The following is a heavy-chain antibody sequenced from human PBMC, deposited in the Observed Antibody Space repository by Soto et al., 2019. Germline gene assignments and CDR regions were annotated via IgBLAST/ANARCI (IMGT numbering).Heavy chain of an antibody. D-gene: IGHD2-2*01. Sequence: VQLQESGPGLVKPSQTLSLTCTVSGGSISSGGYYWSWIRQHPGKGLEWVSGISWDSGSIGYADSVKGRFTISRDNGKNSLYLQMNSLRSDDTALYYCAKDSRYQLLSDRPHGGFDYWGQGTLVTVSS. CDR3: AKDSRYQLLSDRPHGGFDY. CDR2: ISWDSGSI. J-gene: IGHJ4*02. V-gene: IGHV3-9*01. CDR1: GGSISSGGYY.